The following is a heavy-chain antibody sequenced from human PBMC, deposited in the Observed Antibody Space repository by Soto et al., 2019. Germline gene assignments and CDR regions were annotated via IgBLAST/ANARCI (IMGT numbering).Heavy chain of an antibody. J-gene: IGHJ5*02. CDR2: IDWDDDK. CDR1: GFSLSTSGMC. D-gene: IGHD2-8*01. CDR3: ARSRPYCTNGVCYRGYNWFDP. V-gene: IGHV2-70*01. Sequence: SGPTLVNPTQTLTLTCTFSGFSLSTSGMCVSWIRQPPGKALEWLALIDWDDDKYYSTSLKARLTISKDTSKNQVVLTMTNMDPVDTATYYCARSRPYCTNGVCYRGYNWFDPWGQGTLVTVSS.